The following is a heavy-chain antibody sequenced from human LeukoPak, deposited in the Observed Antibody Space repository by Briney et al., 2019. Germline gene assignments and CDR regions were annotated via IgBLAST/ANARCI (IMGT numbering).Heavy chain of an antibody. Sequence: SETLSLTCTVSGGSISSGGYYWSWIRQHPGKGLEWIGYIYYSGSTYYNPSLKSRVTISVGTSKNQFSLKLSSVTAADTAVYYCARDRITMVRARSFYGMDVWGQGTTVTVSS. J-gene: IGHJ6*02. CDR3: ARDRITMVRARSFYGMDV. V-gene: IGHV4-31*03. D-gene: IGHD3-10*01. CDR2: IYYSGST. CDR1: GGSISSGGYY.